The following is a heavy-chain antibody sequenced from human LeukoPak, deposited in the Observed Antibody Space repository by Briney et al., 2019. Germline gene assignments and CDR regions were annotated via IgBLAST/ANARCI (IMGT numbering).Heavy chain of an antibody. Sequence: QKFQGRVTMTTDTSTSIAYMESRSLRSDDTAVYYCARGGQLLTSDFDYWGQGTLVTVSS. CDR3: ARGGQLLTSDFDY. V-gene: IGHV1-18*01. D-gene: IGHD4-23*01. J-gene: IGHJ4*02.